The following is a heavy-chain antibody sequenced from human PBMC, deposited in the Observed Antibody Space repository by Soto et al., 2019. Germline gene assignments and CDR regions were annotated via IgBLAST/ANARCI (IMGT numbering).Heavy chain of an antibody. CDR3: ARGQGAAIGDYYYHGMDV. V-gene: IGHV3-73*01. D-gene: IGHD2-2*02. CDR2: IRSRANNFAT. CDR1: GFIFSGSA. Sequence: GGSLRLSCAASGFIFSGSAIHWVRQASGKGLEWVGRIRSRANNFATSSAASVKGRFTFSRDDSKDTAYLQMNTLKPEDTAVYYCARGQGAAIGDYYYHGMDVWGQGTTVTVSS. J-gene: IGHJ6*02.